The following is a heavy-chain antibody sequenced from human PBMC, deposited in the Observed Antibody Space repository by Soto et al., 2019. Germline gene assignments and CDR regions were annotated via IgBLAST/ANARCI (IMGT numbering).Heavy chain of an antibody. D-gene: IGHD3-10*01. CDR2: IIPIFGNT. V-gene: IGHV1-69*06. Sequence: ASVKVSCKASGGTFSSYAISWVRQAPGQGLEWMGGIIPIFGNTNYAQNLQGRVFMTADTSTNTAYMELRSLRSDDTAIYYCTREGSAPYYYYGMDAWGQGTTVTVSS. CDR3: TREGSAPYYYYGMDA. CDR1: GGTFSSYA. J-gene: IGHJ6*02.